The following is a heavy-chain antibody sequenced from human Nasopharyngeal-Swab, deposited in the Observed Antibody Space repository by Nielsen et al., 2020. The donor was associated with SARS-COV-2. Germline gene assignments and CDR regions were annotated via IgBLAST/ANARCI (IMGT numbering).Heavy chain of an antibody. CDR1: GYTFTDNY. CDR3: ARVLGGNSYYFHMDV. V-gene: IGHV1-46*01. D-gene: IGHD1-1*01. J-gene: IGHJ6*03. CDR2: INPNYGST. Sequence: ASVKVSRKASGYTFTDNYIYWVRQAPGQGLEWLGMINPNYGSTAYAQKFQGRVTMSTDTSRSTVYMELRSLRSEDTAVYYCARVLGGNSYYFHMDVWGKGTSVTVSS.